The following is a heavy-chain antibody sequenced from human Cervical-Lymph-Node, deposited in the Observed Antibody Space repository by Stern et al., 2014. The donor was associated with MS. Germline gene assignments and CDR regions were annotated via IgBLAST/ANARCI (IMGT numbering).Heavy chain of an antibody. CDR2: ISSSSSYI. CDR1: GLPFSTYS. V-gene: IGHV3-21*01. Sequence: EDQLVESGGGLVKPGGSLRLSCAASGLPFSTYSMTWVRQAPGKGLEWVSSISSSSSYIYYADSVKGRFTISRDNAKNSLYLQMNSLRAQDTAVYYCAREARSGGRRGPFDYWGQGTLVTVSS. D-gene: IGHD2-15*01. J-gene: IGHJ4*02. CDR3: AREARSGGRRGPFDY.